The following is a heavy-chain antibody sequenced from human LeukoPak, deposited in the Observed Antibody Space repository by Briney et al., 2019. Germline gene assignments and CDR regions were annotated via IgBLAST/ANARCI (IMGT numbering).Heavy chain of an antibody. V-gene: IGHV4-61*02. CDR3: AKSLGTYYYDSSGYPHPANWFDP. J-gene: IGHJ5*02. CDR2: IYTSGST. D-gene: IGHD3-22*01. Sequence: SQTLSLTCTVSGGSISSGSYYWSWIRQPAGKGLEWIGRIYTSGSTNYNPSLKSRVTISVDTSKNQFSLKLSPVTAADTAVYYCAKSLGTYYYDSSGYPHPANWFDPWGQGTLVTVSS. CDR1: GGSISSGSYY.